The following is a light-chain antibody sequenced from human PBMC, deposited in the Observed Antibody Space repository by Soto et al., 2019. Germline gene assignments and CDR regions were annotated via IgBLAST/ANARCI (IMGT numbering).Light chain of an antibody. J-gene: IGLJ2*01. CDR2: DVS. Sequence: QSALTQPACVSGSPGQSITISCTGTSSDVGGYNYVSWYQQHPGKAPKLMIYDVSNRPSGVSNRFSGSKSGNTASLTISGLQAEDEADYYCSSYTSSSYVVFGGGTKLTVL. V-gene: IGLV2-14*01. CDR1: SSDVGGYNY. CDR3: SSYTSSSYVV.